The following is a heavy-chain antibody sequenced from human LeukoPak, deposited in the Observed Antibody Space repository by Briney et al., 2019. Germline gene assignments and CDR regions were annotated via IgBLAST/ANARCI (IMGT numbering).Heavy chain of an antibody. V-gene: IGHV3-21*01. CDR2: ISGGSSDI. D-gene: IGHD6-6*01. J-gene: IGHJ6*03. CDR3: ARVVSSSSSSGGKNYYYYMDV. CDR1: GFTFNNFA. Sequence: GGSLRLSCTASGFTFNNFAMSWVRQAPGKGLEWVSAISGGSSDIFYADSVKGRFTISRDNAKNSLYLQMNSLRAEDTAVYSCARVVSSSSSSGGKNYYYYMDVWGKGTTVTVSS.